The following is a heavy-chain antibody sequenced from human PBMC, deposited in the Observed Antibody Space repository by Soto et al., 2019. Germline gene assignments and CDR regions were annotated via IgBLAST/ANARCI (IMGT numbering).Heavy chain of an antibody. D-gene: IGHD6-13*01. CDR1: GGSIRSGSYS. CDR2: IYHSGST. CDR3: ASGQQLVRNY. J-gene: IGHJ4*02. Sequence: QLQLQESGSGLVKPSQTLSLTCAVSGGSIRSGSYSWSWIRQPPGKGLEWIGYIYHSGSTYYNPSLKSRVAISVDRSKNQFSLKLSPVTAADTAVYYCASGQQLVRNYWGQGTLVTVSS. V-gene: IGHV4-30-2*01.